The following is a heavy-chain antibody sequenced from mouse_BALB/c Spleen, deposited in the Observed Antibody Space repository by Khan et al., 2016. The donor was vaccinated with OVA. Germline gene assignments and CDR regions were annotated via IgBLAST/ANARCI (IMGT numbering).Heavy chain of an antibody. J-gene: IGHJ3*01. CDR2: ISYSGNT. CDR3: ARKDYYDYDPFPY. CDR1: GYSITSEYT. Sequence: EVQLVESGPGLVKPSQSLSLTCTVTGYSITSEYTWNWIRQFPGNKLEWMGFISYSGNTRCNPSLKSRISITRDTSKNQFFLQLNSVTSEDTATYYCARKDYYDYDPFPYWGQGTLVTVSA. D-gene: IGHD2-4*01. V-gene: IGHV3-2*02.